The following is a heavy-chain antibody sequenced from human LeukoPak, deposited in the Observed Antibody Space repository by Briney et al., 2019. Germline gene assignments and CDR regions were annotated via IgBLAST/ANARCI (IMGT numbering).Heavy chain of an antibody. D-gene: IGHD3-10*01. J-gene: IGHJ4*02. Sequence: GRSLRLSCAASGFTFSSYGMHWVRQAPGKGLEWVAVISYDGSNKYYADSVKGRFTISRDNSKNTLYLQMNSLRAEDTAVYYCAKDSERDYYGSGSYGPYFDYWGQGTLVTVSS. CDR2: ISYDGSNK. CDR3: AKDSERDYYGSGSYGPYFDY. V-gene: IGHV3-30*18. CDR1: GFTFSSYG.